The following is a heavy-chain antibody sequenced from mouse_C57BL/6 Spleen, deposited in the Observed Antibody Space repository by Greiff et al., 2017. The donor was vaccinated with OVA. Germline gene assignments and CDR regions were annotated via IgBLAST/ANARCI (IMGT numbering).Heavy chain of an antibody. V-gene: IGHV5-4*01. J-gene: IGHJ1*03. CDR1: GFTFSSYA. CDR2: ISDGGSYT. Sequence: EVMLVESGGGLVKPGGSLKLSCAASGFTFSSYAMSWVRQTPEKRLELVATISDGGSYTYYPDNVKGRFTISRDNAKNNLYLQMSHLKSEDTAMYYGARDFITTVVAHWYFDVWGTGTTVSVSS. CDR3: ARDFITTVVAHWYFDV. D-gene: IGHD1-1*01.